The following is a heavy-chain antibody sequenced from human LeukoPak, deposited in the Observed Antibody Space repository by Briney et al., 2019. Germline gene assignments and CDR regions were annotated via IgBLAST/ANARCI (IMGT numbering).Heavy chain of an antibody. CDR2: IYHSIYHSGST. D-gene: IGHD3-3*01. V-gene: IGHV4-34*01. CDR1: GGSFSGYY. Sequence: PSETLSLTCAVYGGSFSGYYWSWIRQPPGKGLEWIGSIYHSIYHSGSTYYNPSLKSRVTISVDTSKNQFSLKLSSVTAADTAVYYCARGSRPWRSDCWGQGTLVTVSS. CDR3: ARGSRPWRSDC. J-gene: IGHJ4*02.